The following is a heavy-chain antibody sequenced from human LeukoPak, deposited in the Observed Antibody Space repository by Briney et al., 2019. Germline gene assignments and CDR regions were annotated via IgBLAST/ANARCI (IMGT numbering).Heavy chain of an antibody. D-gene: IGHD2-2*01. CDR3: AKDRRYCSSTSCYFTYYFDY. Sequence: GGSLRLSCAASGFTFSSYAMSWVRQAPGKGLEWVSAISGSGGSTYYADSVKGRFTISRDNSKNTLYLQMNSLRAEDTAVYYCAKDRRYCSSTSCYFTYYFDYWGQGTLVTVSP. CDR1: GFTFSSYA. J-gene: IGHJ4*02. CDR2: ISGSGGST. V-gene: IGHV3-23*01.